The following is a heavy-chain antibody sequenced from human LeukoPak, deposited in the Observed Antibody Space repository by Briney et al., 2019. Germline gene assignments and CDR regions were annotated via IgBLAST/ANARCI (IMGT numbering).Heavy chain of an antibody. Sequence: GGSLRLSCAASGFTFSSYEMNWVRQAPGKGLEWVSYISSSGSTIYYADSVKGRFTISRDNSKNTLYLQMNSLRAEDTAIYYCAKNGDRGAYCSGGSCYPYYYYYMDVWGKGTTVTISS. CDR2: ISSSGSTI. CDR1: GFTFSSYE. V-gene: IGHV3-48*03. J-gene: IGHJ6*03. D-gene: IGHD2-15*01. CDR3: AKNGDRGAYCSGGSCYPYYYYYMDV.